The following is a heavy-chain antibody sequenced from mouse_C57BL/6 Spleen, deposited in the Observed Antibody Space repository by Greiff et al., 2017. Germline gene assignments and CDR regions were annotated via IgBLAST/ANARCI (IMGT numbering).Heavy chain of an antibody. Sequence: VQLQQSGAELVRPGTSVKMSCKASGYTFTNYWIGWAKQRPGHGLEWIGDIYPGGGYTNYNEKFKGKATLTADKSSSTAYMQSSSLTSEDSAIYYCARGRRPYAMDYWGQGTSVTVSA. V-gene: IGHV1-63*01. CDR3: ARGRRPYAMDY. J-gene: IGHJ4*01. CDR2: IYPGGGYT. CDR1: GYTFTNYW.